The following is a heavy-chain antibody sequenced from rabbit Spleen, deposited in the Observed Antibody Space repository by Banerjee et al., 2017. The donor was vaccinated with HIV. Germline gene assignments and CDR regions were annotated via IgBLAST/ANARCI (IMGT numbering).Heavy chain of an antibody. D-gene: IGHD4-2*01. CDR1: GFSFSDKDV. CDR3: ARDAAGREDFNL. Sequence: QEKLEESGGGLVKPEGSLTLTCTASGFSFSDKDVMCWVRQAPGKGLEWIACINTVTGKSVYASWAKGRFTISKTSSTTVTLQMTSLTAADTATYFCARDAAGREDFNLWGPGTLVTVS. J-gene: IGHJ4*01. V-gene: IGHV1S45*01. CDR2: INTVTGKS.